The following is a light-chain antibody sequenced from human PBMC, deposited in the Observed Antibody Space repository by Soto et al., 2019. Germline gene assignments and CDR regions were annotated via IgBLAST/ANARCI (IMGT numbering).Light chain of an antibody. Sequence: QLVLTQSPSASASLGASVKLTCTLSSGHSSYAIAWHQQQPEKGPRYLMKLNSDGSHSKGDGIPDRFLGSSSGAERYLTISSLQSEDEADYYCQTWGTGDVVFGGGTKLTV. CDR3: QTWGTGDVV. J-gene: IGLJ2*01. V-gene: IGLV4-69*01. CDR1: SGHSSYA. CDR2: LNSDGSH.